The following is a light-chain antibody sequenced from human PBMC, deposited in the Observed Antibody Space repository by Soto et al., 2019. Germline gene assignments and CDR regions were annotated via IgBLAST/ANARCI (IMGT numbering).Light chain of an antibody. Sequence: EIVLTQSPGTLSLSPGDRATLSCRASQSVSSRDLAWYQQKPGQAPRLLISGASTRATGIPDRFSGSGSGTDFTLTISSLEPEDFAVYYGQQYGNSRWNFGQGTKVEIK. V-gene: IGKV3-20*01. CDR3: QQYGNSRWN. J-gene: IGKJ1*01. CDR1: QSVSSRD. CDR2: GAS.